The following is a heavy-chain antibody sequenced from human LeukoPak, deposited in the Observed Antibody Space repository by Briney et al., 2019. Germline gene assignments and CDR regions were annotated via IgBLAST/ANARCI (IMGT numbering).Heavy chain of an antibody. CDR3: ARELDDAFDI. V-gene: IGHV4-59*01. Sequence: SETLSLTCTVSGGSISSYYWSWIRQPPGKGLEWIGYIYYSGSTNYNPSLKSRATISVDTSKNQFSLKLSSVTAADTAVYYCARELDDAFDIWGQGTMVTVSS. J-gene: IGHJ3*02. D-gene: IGHD1-1*01. CDR1: GGSISSYY. CDR2: IYYSGST.